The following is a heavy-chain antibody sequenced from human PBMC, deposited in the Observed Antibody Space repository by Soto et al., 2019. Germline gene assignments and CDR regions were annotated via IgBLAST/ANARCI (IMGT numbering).Heavy chain of an antibody. V-gene: IGHV3-66*01. J-gene: IGHJ4*02. Sequence: GGSLRLSCAASGFTVSSNYMSWVRQAPGKGLEWVSVIYGGGSTYYADSVKGRFTISRDNSKNTLYLQMNSLRAEDTAVYYCARGIHSSSSPGEFDYWGQGTLVTVSS. CDR1: GFTVSSNY. CDR2: IYGGGST. CDR3: ARGIHSSSSPGEFDY. D-gene: IGHD6-6*01.